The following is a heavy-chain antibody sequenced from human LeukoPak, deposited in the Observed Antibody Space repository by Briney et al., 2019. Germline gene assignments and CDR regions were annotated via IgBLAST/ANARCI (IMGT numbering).Heavy chain of an antibody. V-gene: IGHV1-2*02. D-gene: IGHD7-27*01. CDR1: GFTFTDHY. Sequence: ASVTVSCKASGFTFTDHYMHWVRQAPGQGLEWMGWINGKRGDTNYAENFQDRVTMTRDTSTSTVYMELSRLTVDDTAVYYCARDHDWGVDYWGQGTLVTVSS. CDR2: INGKRGDT. J-gene: IGHJ4*02. CDR3: ARDHDWGVDY.